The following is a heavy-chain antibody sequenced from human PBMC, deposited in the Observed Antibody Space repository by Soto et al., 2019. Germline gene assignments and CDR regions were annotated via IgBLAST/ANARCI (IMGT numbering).Heavy chain of an antibody. J-gene: IGHJ6*02. V-gene: IGHV3-30*18. D-gene: IGHD3-16*02. CDR1: GFTFSSYG. CDR3: AKVPGSSTYYDYVWGSYRPTYYYYGMDV. CDR2: ISYDGSNK. Sequence: HPGGSLRLSCAASGFTFSSYGMHWVRQAPGKGLEWVAVISYDGSNKYYADSVKGRFTISRDNSKNTLYLQMNSLRAEDTAVYYCAKVPGSSTYYDYVWGSYRPTYYYYGMDVWGQGTTVTVSS.